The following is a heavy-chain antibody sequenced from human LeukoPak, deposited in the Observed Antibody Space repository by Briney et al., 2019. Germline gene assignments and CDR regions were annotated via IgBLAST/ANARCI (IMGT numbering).Heavy chain of an antibody. D-gene: IGHD6-13*01. Sequence: GGSLRLSCAASGFTFSRSAMTWVRQTPGKGLDWVSSISSSGNTYYADSVKGRFTISRDNSKNMLYLQMNSLRAEDMAVYYCVKGRISEDGLDFWGQGTLVTVSS. CDR2: ISSSGNT. CDR1: GFTFSRSA. J-gene: IGHJ4*02. CDR3: VKGRISEDGLDF. V-gene: IGHV3-23*01.